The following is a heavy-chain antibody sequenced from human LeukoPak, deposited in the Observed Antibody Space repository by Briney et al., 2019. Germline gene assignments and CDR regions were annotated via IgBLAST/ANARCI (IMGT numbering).Heavy chain of an antibody. D-gene: IGHD3-9*01. J-gene: IGHJ3*02. CDR1: GFTFSSYS. V-gene: IGHV3-21*01. CDR2: ISSSSSYI. CDR3: ARAYDIPDAFDI. Sequence: GGSLRLSCAASGFTFSSYSMNWVRQAPGKGLEWISSISSSSSYIYYADSVKGRFTISRDNAKNSLYLQMNSLRAEDTAVYYCARAYDIPDAFDIWGQGTMVTVSS.